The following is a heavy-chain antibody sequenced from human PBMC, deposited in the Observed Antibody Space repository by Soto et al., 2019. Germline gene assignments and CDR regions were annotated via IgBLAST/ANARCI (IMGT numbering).Heavy chain of an antibody. J-gene: IGHJ4*02. CDR2: INHSGST. D-gene: IGHD6-6*01. CDR3: ARESIAVRPVDH. CDR1: GGSFSGYY. Sequence: KTSETLSLTCAVYGGSFSGYYWSWIRQPPGKGLEWIGEINHSGSTNYNPSLKSRVTISVDTSKNQISLKLSSVTAADTAVYYCARESIAVRPVDHWGQGTQVTVSS. V-gene: IGHV4-34*01.